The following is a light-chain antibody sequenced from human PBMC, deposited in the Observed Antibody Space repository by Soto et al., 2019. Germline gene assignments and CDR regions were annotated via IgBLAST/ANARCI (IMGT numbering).Light chain of an antibody. CDR3: QHYKTFSQT. Sequence: DIQMTQSPSTLSASVGDRVTITCRASQSISSWLAWYQQKPGKAPRLLIYKASTLETGVPSRFSGSESGTEFTLTISSLQPDDFATYYCQHYKTFSQTFGPGTKVDIK. CDR2: KAS. V-gene: IGKV1-5*03. J-gene: IGKJ3*01. CDR1: QSISSW.